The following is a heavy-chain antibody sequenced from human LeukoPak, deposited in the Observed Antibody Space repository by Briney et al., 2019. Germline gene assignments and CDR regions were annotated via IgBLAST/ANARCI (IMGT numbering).Heavy chain of an antibody. CDR1: GFTFSSYA. V-gene: IGHV3-23*01. CDR2: ISGSGGST. J-gene: IGHJ4*02. D-gene: IGHD3-22*01. CDR3: AKDTQVGSSGYYYAVGYYFDY. Sequence: GGSLRLSCAASGFTFSSYAMSWVRQAPGKWLEWVSAISGSGGSTYYADSVKGRFTISRDNSKNTLYLQMNSLRAEDTAVYYCAKDTQVGSSGYYYAVGYYFDYWGQGTLVTVSS.